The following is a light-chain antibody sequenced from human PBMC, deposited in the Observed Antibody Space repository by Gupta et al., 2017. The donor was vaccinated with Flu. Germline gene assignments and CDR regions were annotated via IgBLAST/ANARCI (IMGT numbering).Light chain of an antibody. V-gene: IGLV4-69*02. Sequence: QVVLTQSPSASASLGASVLLTCTVSGGHINYAIAWHQQQPGKGPRYLMKLNSDGTHNRADELPERFSVFSSGTERYLSISSLQSEDEADYYCQTWGTGFVVFGGGTTLTVL. J-gene: IGLJ3*02. CDR3: QTWGTGFVV. CDR2: LNSDGTH. CDR1: GGHINYA.